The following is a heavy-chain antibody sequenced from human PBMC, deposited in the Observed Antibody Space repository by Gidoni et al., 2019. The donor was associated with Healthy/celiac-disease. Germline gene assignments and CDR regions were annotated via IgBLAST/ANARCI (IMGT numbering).Heavy chain of an antibody. J-gene: IGHJ6*03. D-gene: IGHD3-3*01. CDR2: INPNSGGT. V-gene: IGHV1-2*06. CDR1: GSPFTGSY. Sequence: QVQLVQSGAEVKKPGASVNVSCKASGSPFTGSYMHWVRQAPGQGLEWMGRINPNSGGTNYAQKFQGRVTMTRDTSISTAYMELSRLRSDDTAVYYCARDQRGNYDFPYYYYYYMDVWGKGTTVTVSS. CDR3: ARDQRGNYDFPYYYYYYMDV.